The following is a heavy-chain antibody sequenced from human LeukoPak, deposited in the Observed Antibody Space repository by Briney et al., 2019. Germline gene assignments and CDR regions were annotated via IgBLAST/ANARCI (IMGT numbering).Heavy chain of an antibody. CDR3: ASGDFGYYYYMDV. D-gene: IGHD3-10*01. CDR2: ISGSGGAT. CDR1: GVTSSSHA. Sequence: GGSLRHSCAASGVTSSSHAMKWVRQAPGKGLEWVSTISGSGGATYYAASVVGRFTISRDNSKNTVYLQMNSLRADDTAIYYCASGDFGYYYYMDVWGKGTTVTVSS. J-gene: IGHJ6*03. V-gene: IGHV3-23*01.